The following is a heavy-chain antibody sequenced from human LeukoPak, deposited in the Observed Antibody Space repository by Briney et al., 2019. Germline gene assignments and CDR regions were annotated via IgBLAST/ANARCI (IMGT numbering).Heavy chain of an antibody. CDR2: ISGSGGST. Sequence: GGSLRLSCAASGFTFSSYAMNWVRQAPGMGLEWVSVISGSGGSTYYADSVKARFTISRDNSKNTLYLQMNSLRAEDTAVYYCAKDTVLPLFDYWGQGTLVTVSS. V-gene: IGHV3-23*01. J-gene: IGHJ4*02. D-gene: IGHD2-8*02. CDR1: GFTFSSYA. CDR3: AKDTVLPLFDY.